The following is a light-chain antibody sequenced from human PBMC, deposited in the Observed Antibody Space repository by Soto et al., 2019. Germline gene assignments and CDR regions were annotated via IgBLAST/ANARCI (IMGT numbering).Light chain of an antibody. CDR2: HVS. CDR3: YSYTTSSTYV. CDR1: SSDVGAYNY. Sequence: QSVLTQPASVSGSPGQSITISCTGTSSDVGAYNYVSWYQQHPAKIPKLMIYHVSNRPSGVSDRFSGSKSGNTASLTISGLQAKDEADYYCYSYTTSSTYVFGTGTKLTVL. J-gene: IGLJ1*01. V-gene: IGLV2-14*01.